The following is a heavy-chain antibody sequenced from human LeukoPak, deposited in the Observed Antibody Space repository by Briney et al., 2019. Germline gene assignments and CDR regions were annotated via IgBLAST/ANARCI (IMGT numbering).Heavy chain of an antibody. CDR1: GGTFSSYT. D-gene: IGHD2-2*01. CDR2: IIPILGIA. V-gene: IGHV1-69*04. Sequence: SVKVSCKASGGTFSSYTISWVRQAPGQGLEWMGRIIPILGIANYAQKFQGRVTITADKSTSTAYMELSSLRSEDTAVYYCARDFLNRCSASCFMYCIDPWGQGTPVTVSS. J-gene: IGHJ5*01. CDR3: ARDFLNRCSASCFMYCIDP.